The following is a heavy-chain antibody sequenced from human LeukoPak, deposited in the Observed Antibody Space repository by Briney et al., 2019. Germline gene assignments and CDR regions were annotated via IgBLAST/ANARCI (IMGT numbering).Heavy chain of an antibody. CDR3: ARVQIESQYYSYMDV. J-gene: IGHJ6*03. Sequence: ASVKVSCKASGYTFTTYGISWMRQAPGQGLEWMGWISAYNGNTNYAQKFQGRATMTTDTSTSTAYMELRSLRSDDTAVYYCARVQIESQYYSYMDVWGEGTTVTVSS. D-gene: IGHD1-1*01. CDR2: ISAYNGNT. V-gene: IGHV1-18*01. CDR1: GYTFTTYG.